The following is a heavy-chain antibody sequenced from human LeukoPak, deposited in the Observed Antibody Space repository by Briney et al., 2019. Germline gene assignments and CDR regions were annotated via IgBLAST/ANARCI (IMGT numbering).Heavy chain of an antibody. V-gene: IGHV1-8*01. CDR3: TRGSIAVPYNWFAP. Sequence: ASVKVSCKASGYTFTSYDINWVRQATGQGLEWMGWMNPNSGNTGYAQKFQGRVTMTRDTSISTAYLELSSLRSEDTAIYFCTRGSIAVPYNWFAPWGQGTLVTVSS. D-gene: IGHD6-19*01. J-gene: IGHJ5*02. CDR1: GYTFTSYD. CDR2: MNPNSGNT.